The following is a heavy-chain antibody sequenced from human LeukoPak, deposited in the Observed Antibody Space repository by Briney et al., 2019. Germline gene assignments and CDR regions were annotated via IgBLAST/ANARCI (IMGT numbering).Heavy chain of an antibody. CDR1: GFAFDDYA. Sequence: GGSLRLSCAASGFAFDDYAMHWFRQGPGKGLEWVSLISDNGKRTFYAESVKGRFTISRDNAKNSLYLQMNSLRAEDTAVYYCARDLSSLAPSFDNWGQGTLVTVSS. CDR3: ARDLSSLAPSFDN. V-gene: IGHV3-43*02. CDR2: ISDNGKRT. J-gene: IGHJ4*02. D-gene: IGHD6-19*01.